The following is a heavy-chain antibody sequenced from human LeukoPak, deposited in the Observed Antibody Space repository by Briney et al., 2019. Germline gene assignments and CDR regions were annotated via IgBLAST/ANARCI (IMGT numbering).Heavy chain of an antibody. V-gene: IGHV3-66*01. CDR1: GFTVSSNY. CDR2: IYSGGST. J-gene: IGHJ4*02. D-gene: IGHD4-17*01. CDR3: ARAYYGVPSFDY. Sequence: GGSLRLSCAASGFTVSSNYISWVRQAPGKGLEWVSVIYSGGSTYYADSVKGRFTISRDNSKNTLYLQMNSLRAEDTAVYYCARAYYGVPSFDYWGQGTLVTVSS.